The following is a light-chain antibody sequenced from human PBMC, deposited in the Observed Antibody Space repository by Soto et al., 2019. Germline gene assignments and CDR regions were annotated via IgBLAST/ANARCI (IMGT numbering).Light chain of an antibody. CDR3: QQYGSSIT. CDR1: QSVSSSY. J-gene: IGKJ5*01. CDR2: GAS. Sequence: NELTQSPGTLSLSPGERATLPCRASQSVSSSYLAWYQQKPGQAPRLLIYGASSRATGIPDRFSGSGSGTDFTLTISRLEPEDFAVYYCQQYGSSITFGQGTRLEIK. V-gene: IGKV3-20*01.